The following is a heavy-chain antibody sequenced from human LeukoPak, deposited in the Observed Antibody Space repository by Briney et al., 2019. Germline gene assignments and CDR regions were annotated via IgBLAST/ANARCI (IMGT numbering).Heavy chain of an antibody. Sequence: PSETLSLTCTVSVDSITSSYWSWIRQPPGKGLEWIGCSYNSGSTSYHSGNTKFNPSLKSRVTLSVDTSKNQFSLKLTSVTAADTAVYYCARDSSGLDAFDVWGPGTMVTVPS. CDR1: VDSITSSY. J-gene: IGHJ3*01. CDR2: SYNSGSTSYHSGNT. CDR3: ARDSSGLDAFDV. D-gene: IGHD3-22*01. V-gene: IGHV4-59*01.